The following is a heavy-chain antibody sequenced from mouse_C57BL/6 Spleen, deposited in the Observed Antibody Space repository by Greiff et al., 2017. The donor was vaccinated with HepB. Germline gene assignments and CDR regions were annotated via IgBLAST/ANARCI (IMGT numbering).Heavy chain of an antibody. CDR3: ARWSYYGKG. V-gene: IGHV1-9*01. J-gene: IGHJ3*02. CDR2: ILPGSGST. Sequence: QVQLQQSGAELMKPGASVKLSCKATGYTFTGYWMAWVKPRPGHGLGWIGEILPGSGSTTCNEKIKGKATFTAETSSNTAYMQLSSLTTEDSAIYYCARWSYYGKGWGQGTLVTVSA. CDR1: GYTFTGYW. D-gene: IGHD2-1*01.